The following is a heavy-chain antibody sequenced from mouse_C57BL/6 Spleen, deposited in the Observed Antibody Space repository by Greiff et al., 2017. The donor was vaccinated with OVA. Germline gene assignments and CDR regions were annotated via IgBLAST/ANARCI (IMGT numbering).Heavy chain of an antibody. CDR1: GYTFTDYY. V-gene: IGHV1-75*01. J-gene: IGHJ1*03. Sequence: QVQLQQSGPELVKPGASVKISCKASGYTFTDYYINWVKQRPGQGLEWIGWIFPGSGSTYYSEKFKGKATLTVDKSSSTAYMLLSSLTSEDSAVYFCARYPYYGSSYGYFDVWGTGTTVTVSS. CDR2: IFPGSGST. CDR3: ARYPYYGSSYGYFDV. D-gene: IGHD1-1*01.